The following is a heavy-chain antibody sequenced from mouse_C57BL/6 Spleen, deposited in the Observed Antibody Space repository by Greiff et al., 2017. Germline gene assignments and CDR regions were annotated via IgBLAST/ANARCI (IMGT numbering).Heavy chain of an antibody. CDR1: GFTFSSYG. CDR3: ARRMAVVATDPFAY. CDR2: ISSGGSYT. J-gene: IGHJ3*01. Sequence: VQLKESGGDLVKPGGSLKLSCAASGFTFSSYGMSWVRQTPDKRLEWVATISSGGSYTYYPDSVKGRFTISRDNAKNTLYLQMSSLKSEDTAMYYCARRMAVVATDPFAYWGQGTLVTVSA. D-gene: IGHD1-1*01. V-gene: IGHV5-6*01.